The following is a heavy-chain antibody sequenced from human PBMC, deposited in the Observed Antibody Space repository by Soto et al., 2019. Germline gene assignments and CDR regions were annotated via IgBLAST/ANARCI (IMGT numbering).Heavy chain of an antibody. D-gene: IGHD6-19*01. Sequence: ASVKVSCKASGYTFTSYDIDWVRQATGQGLEWKGWMNPNSGNTGYAQKFQGRVTMTRNTSISTAYMEPSSLRSEDTAVYYCARLDEPGIAVNTEEYWGQGTLVTVSS. V-gene: IGHV1-8*01. J-gene: IGHJ4*02. CDR1: GYTFTSYD. CDR2: MNPNSGNT. CDR3: ARLDEPGIAVNTEEY.